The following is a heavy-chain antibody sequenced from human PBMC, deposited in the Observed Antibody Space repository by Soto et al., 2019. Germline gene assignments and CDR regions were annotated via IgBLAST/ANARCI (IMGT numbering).Heavy chain of an antibody. CDR3: ARGHYYGSGIVINCFDS. CDR1: GGSFSGYY. Sequence: ETLSLTCAVYGGSFSGYYWSWIRQPPGKGMEWIGEINHSGSTNYNPSLKSRVTISVDTSKNQFSLKLSSVTAADTAVYYCARGHYYGSGIVINCFDSWGQGTLVTVST. J-gene: IGHJ5*01. D-gene: IGHD3-10*01. V-gene: IGHV4-34*01. CDR2: INHSGST.